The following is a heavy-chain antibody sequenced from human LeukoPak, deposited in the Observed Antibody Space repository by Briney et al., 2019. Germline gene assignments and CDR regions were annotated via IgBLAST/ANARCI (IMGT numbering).Heavy chain of an antibody. J-gene: IGHJ4*02. D-gene: IGHD4-17*01. CDR2: ISSSSSYI. CDR3: ARDGESYGDLDY. V-gene: IGHV3-21*01. CDR1: GFTFSSYS. Sequence: PGGSLRLSCAASGFTFSSYSMNWVRQAPGKGLEWVSSISSSSSYIYYADSVKGRFTISRDYAKNSLYLQMNSLRAEDTAVYYCARDGESYGDLDYWGQGTLVTVSS.